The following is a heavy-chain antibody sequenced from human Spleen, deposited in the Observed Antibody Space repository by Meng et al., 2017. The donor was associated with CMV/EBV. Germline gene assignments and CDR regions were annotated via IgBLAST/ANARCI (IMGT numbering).Heavy chain of an antibody. Sequence: GESLKISCAASGFTFNNYAMSWVRQAPGKGLEWVSTISSSGGRTSYADSVKGRFTISRDNSKNTLYLQMNSLRAEDTAVYYCAKHSGSYYPNFDYWGQGTLVTVSS. CDR1: GFTFNNYA. V-gene: IGHV3-23*01. CDR2: ISSSGGRT. CDR3: AKHSGSYYPNFDY. J-gene: IGHJ4*02. D-gene: IGHD1-26*01.